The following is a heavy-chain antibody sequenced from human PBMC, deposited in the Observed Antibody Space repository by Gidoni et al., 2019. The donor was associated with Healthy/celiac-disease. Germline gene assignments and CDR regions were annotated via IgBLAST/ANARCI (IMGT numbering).Heavy chain of an antibody. D-gene: IGHD3-16*01. Sequence: EVQLVESGGGLVQPGGSLRLSCAASGFTFSSYWMSWVRRAPGKGLEWVANIKQDGSEKYYVDSVKGRFTISRDNAKNSLYLQMNSLRAEDTAVYYCARDSTFGSETEFRYNYFDYWGQGTLVTVSS. J-gene: IGHJ4*02. CDR1: GFTFSSYW. V-gene: IGHV3-7*01. CDR3: ARDSTFGSETEFRYNYFDY. CDR2: IKQDGSEK.